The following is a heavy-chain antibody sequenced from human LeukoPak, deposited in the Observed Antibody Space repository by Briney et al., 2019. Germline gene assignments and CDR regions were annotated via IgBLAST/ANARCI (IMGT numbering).Heavy chain of an antibody. J-gene: IGHJ3*02. D-gene: IGHD3-9*01. CDR1: GFTFSSYG. CDR2: IRYDGSNK. CDR3: ARDQLRYFDWSDAFDI. V-gene: IGHV3-30*02. Sequence: GGSLRLSCAASGFTFSSYGMHWVRQAPGKGLEWVAFIRYDGSNKYYADSVKGRFTISRDNSKNTLYLQMNSLRAEDTAVYYCARDQLRYFDWSDAFDIWGQGTMVTVSS.